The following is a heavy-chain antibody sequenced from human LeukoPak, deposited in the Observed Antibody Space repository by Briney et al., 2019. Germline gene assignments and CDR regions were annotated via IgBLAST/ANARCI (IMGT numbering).Heavy chain of an antibody. J-gene: IGHJ4*02. V-gene: IGHV3-7*01. CDR3: AGPSTYYDFWSGLN. CDR2: IKQDGSEK. D-gene: IGHD3-3*01. Sequence: PGGSLRLSCAASGFTFSSYWMSWVRQAPGKGLEWVANIKQDGSEKYYVDSVKGRFTISRDNAKKSLYLQMNSLRAEDTAVYYCAGPSTYYDFWSGLNWGQGTLVTVSS. CDR1: GFTFSSYW.